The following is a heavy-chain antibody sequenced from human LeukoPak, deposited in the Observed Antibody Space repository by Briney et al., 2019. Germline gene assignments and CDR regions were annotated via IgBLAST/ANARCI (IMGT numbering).Heavy chain of an antibody. CDR1: GGTFSSYA. Sequence: SVKVSCKASGGTFSSYAISWVRQAPGQGLEWMGGIIPIFGTANYAQKFQGRVTITTDESTSTTYMELSSLRSEDTAVYYCARGFSFYSSSSFDYWGQGTLVTVSS. D-gene: IGHD6-6*01. V-gene: IGHV1-69*05. CDR2: IIPIFGTA. J-gene: IGHJ4*02. CDR3: ARGFSFYSSSSFDY.